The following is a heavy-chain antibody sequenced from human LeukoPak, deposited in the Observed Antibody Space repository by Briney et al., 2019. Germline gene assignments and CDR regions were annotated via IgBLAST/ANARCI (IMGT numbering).Heavy chain of an antibody. Sequence: SETLSLTCAVYGGSFSGYYWSWIRQPPGKGLEWIGEINHSGSTNYNPSLKSRGTISVDTSKNQFSLKLSSVTAADTAVYYCASLSGYYKLNYFDYWGQGTLVTVSS. V-gene: IGHV4-34*01. CDR1: GGSFSGYY. D-gene: IGHD3-22*01. CDR3: ASLSGYYKLNYFDY. J-gene: IGHJ4*02. CDR2: INHSGST.